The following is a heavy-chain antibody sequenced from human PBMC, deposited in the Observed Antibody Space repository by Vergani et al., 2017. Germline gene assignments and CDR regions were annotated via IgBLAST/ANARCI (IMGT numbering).Heavy chain of an antibody. CDR3: ARCPYDSSGYYSHFDY. D-gene: IGHD3-22*01. Sequence: QVQLVESGGGVVQPGRSLRLSCAASGFTFGSYAMHWVRQAPGKGLEWVAVISYDGSNKYYADSVKGRFTISRDNSKNTLYLQMNSLRAEDTAVYYCARCPYDSSGYYSHFDYWGQGTLVTVSS. V-gene: IGHV3-30-3*01. J-gene: IGHJ4*02. CDR1: GFTFGSYA. CDR2: ISYDGSNK.